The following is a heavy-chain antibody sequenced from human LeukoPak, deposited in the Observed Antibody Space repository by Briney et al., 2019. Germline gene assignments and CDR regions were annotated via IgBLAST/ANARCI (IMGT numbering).Heavy chain of an antibody. D-gene: IGHD4-23*01. CDR2: MSPNSDNT. J-gene: IGHJ5*02. CDR3: ARDYGGSSGWFDP. V-gene: IGHV1-8*01. CDR1: GYTFTSYD. Sequence: ASVKVSCTASGYTFTSYDINWVRQATGQGREWMGWMSPNSDNTGYAQKFQGRVTFTRDTSISTAYRELRSLTSEDTAVYYCARDYGGSSGWFDPWGQGTLVTVSS.